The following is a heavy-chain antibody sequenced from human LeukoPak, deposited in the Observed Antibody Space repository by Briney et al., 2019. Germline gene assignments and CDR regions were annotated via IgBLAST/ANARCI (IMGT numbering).Heavy chain of an antibody. CDR3: ARGPPGATPYYFDY. J-gene: IGHJ4*02. V-gene: IGHV3-21*01. CDR1: GFTFSSYS. Sequence: GGSLRLSCAASGFTFSSYSMNWVRQAPGKGLEWFSSISSSSSYIYYADSVKGRFTISRDNAKNSLYLQMNSLRAEDTAVYYCARGPPGATPYYFDYWGQGTLVTVSS. D-gene: IGHD6-25*01. CDR2: ISSSSSYI.